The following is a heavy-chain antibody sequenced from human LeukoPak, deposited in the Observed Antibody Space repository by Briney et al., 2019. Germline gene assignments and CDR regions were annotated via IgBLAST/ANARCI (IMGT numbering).Heavy chain of an antibody. V-gene: IGHV4-59*01. Sequence: PSETLSLTCTVSGGSISSYYWSWIRQPPGKGLEWIGYIYYSGSTNYNPSLKSRVTISVDPSKNQFSLKLSSVTAADTAVYYCAVGNYDFWSGPPDYWGQGTLVTVSS. CDR3: AVGNYDFWSGPPDY. CDR1: GGSISSYY. CDR2: IYYSGST. J-gene: IGHJ4*02. D-gene: IGHD3-3*01.